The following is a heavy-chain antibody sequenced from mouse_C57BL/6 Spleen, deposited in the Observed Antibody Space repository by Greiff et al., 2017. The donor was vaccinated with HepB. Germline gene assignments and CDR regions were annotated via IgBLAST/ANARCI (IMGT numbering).Heavy chain of an antibody. CDR1: GYTFTSYW. V-gene: IGHV1-53*01. J-gene: IGHJ4*01. CDR3: ARGPHYYGRGYAMDY. D-gene: IGHD1-1*01. Sequence: QVQLQHPGTELVKPGASVKLSCKASGYTFTSYWMHWVKQRPGQGLEWIGNINPSNGGTNYNEKFKSKATLTVDKSSSTAYMQLSSLTSEDSAVYYCARGPHYYGRGYAMDYWGQGTSVTVSS. CDR2: INPSNGGT.